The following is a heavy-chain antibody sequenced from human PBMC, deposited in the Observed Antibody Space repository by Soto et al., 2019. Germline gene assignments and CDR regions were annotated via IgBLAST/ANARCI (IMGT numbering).Heavy chain of an antibody. CDR1: GGTFSSYA. CDR3: AKIVLRYFDWFNSSWIWFDP. D-gene: IGHD3-9*01. CDR2: IIPIFGTA. Sequence: GASVKVSCKASGGTFSSYAISWVRQAPGQGLEWMGGIIPIFGTANYAQKYQSRVTITADESTSTAYMKISSLRSENTAVYYCAKIVLRYFDWFNSSWIWFDPWGQGTQVTVSS. J-gene: IGHJ5*02. V-gene: IGHV1-69*13.